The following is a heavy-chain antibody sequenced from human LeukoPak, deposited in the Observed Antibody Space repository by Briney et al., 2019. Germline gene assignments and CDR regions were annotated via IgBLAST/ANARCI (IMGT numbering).Heavy chain of an antibody. CDR3: AAQWELSRWFDP. D-gene: IGHD1-26*01. J-gene: IGHJ5*02. CDR2: ISYDGSNT. Sequence: GGSLRLSCAASGFTFNSYGMHWVGQAQGKGLEWLAFISYDGSNTYYADSVKGRFTISRDNSKNTLYLQMNSLRAEDTAVYYCAAQWELSRWFDPWGQGTLVTVSS. V-gene: IGHV3-30*02. CDR1: GFTFNSYG.